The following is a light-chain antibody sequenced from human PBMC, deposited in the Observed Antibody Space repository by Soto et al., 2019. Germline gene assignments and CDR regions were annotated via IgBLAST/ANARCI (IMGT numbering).Light chain of an antibody. Sequence: QSVLTQPPSASGSPGQSVTISCTGTSSDVGGFNYVSWYQQHPGKAPKLMIYEVSKRPSGVPDRFSGSKSGNMASLIVSGLQAEDEADYYCSSHLAGSDNYVFGTGTQLTVL. CDR2: EVS. CDR1: SSDVGGFNY. CDR3: SSHLAGSDNYV. J-gene: IGLJ1*01. V-gene: IGLV2-8*01.